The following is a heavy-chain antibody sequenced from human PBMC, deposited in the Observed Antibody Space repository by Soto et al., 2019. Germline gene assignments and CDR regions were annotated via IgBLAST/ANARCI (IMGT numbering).Heavy chain of an antibody. CDR3: AAGRPVDY. V-gene: IGHV3-21*01. J-gene: IGHJ4*02. CDR2: ISSSDTYI. D-gene: IGHD6-6*01. CDR1: GFTFSSYS. Sequence: EVQLVESGGGLVKPGGSLRLSCAASGFTFSSYSMNWDRQAPEKGLEWVSSISSSDTYIYYADSVKGRFTISRENAKNSLYLQMNSLRAEDTAVYFCAAGRPVDYWGQGTLVTVSS.